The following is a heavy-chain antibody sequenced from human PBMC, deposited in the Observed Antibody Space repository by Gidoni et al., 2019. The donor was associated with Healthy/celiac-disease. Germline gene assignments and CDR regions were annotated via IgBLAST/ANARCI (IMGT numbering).Heavy chain of an antibody. CDR1: GFTFSKCG. V-gene: IGHV3-15*01. CDR2: GKSKTDGGTT. Sequence: EVQLVESGGGLVKPGGSLRLSCVASGFTFSKCGMSVVRQAPGKGLEWVGRGKSKTDGGTTDYAAPVKCRFPISRDDSKNTLYLQMNSLKTEDTAVYYCTTRWFGLDWAYFDYWGQGTLVTVSS. J-gene: IGHJ4*02. D-gene: IGHD3-10*01. CDR3: TTRWFGLDWAYFDY.